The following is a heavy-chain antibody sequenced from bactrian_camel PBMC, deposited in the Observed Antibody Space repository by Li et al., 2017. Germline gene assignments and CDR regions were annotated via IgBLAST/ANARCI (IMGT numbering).Heavy chain of an antibody. D-gene: IGHD3*01. CDR1: AYTSITDC. Sequence: HVQLVESGGGSVEAGGSLRLQCVVSAYTSITDCMAWYRQAPGKEREGVAMMKRDGDASVAESVKGRFTISQDRDKNSLYLQMNSLEPEDTAMYYCGADPTAAKVVGFGSEGYCYNHLQPPSYGMAYWGKGTQVTVS. J-gene: IGHJ7*01. CDR2: MKRDGDA. V-gene: IGHV3S53*01.